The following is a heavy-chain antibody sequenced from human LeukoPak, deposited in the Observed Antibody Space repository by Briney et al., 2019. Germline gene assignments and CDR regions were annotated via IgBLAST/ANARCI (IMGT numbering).Heavy chain of an antibody. CDR3: ARRGYYFDY. CDR1: GGSISSYY. Sequence: PSETLSLTCTVSGGSISSYYWSWIRQPPGKGLEWIGYIYYSGSTNYSPSLKSRVTISVDTSKNQFSLKLSSVTAADTAVYYCARRGYYFDYWGQGTLVTVSS. J-gene: IGHJ4*02. V-gene: IGHV4-59*08. CDR2: IYYSGST. D-gene: IGHD3-16*01.